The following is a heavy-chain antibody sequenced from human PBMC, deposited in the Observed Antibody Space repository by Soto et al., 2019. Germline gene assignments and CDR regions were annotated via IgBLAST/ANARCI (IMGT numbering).Heavy chain of an antibody. CDR1: GFTFSSSA. Sequence: EVQLVESGGGLVQPGGSLRLSCAASGFTFSSSAMHWVRQAPGKGLEYVSAISSNGGSTYYANSVKGRFTISRDNSKNTLYLQMGSLRAEDMAVYYCARDAANAFDIWGQGTTVTVSS. J-gene: IGHJ3*02. CDR2: ISSNGGST. V-gene: IGHV3-64*01. D-gene: IGHD6-25*01. CDR3: ARDAANAFDI.